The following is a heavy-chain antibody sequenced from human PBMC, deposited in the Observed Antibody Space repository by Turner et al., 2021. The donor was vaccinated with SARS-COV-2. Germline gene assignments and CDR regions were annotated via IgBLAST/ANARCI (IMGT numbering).Heavy chain of an antibody. CDR2: MSPDGRVI. Sequence: EVQLVDSGGDLVQPGGSLSLSCAASGFAFHNPWLSWVRQIPGKGLKWVADMSPDGRVIMYVDSVKGRFTISRDNAKNAGYLKMNSLRVEDTALYYCARDPAWGALDLWGQGTLVTVSS. D-gene: IGHD7-27*01. J-gene: IGHJ4*02. CDR1: GFAFHNPW. CDR3: ARDPAWGALDL. V-gene: IGHV3-7*01.